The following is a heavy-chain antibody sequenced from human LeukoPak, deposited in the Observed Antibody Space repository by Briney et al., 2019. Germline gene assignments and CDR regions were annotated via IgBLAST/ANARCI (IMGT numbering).Heavy chain of an antibody. CDR2: IIPIFGTA. Sequence: ASVKVSCKASGGTFSSYAISWVRQAPGQGLEWMGGIIPIFGTANYAQKFQGRVTITADKSTSTAYMELSSLRSEDTAVYYCAREVTMVRGIGAFDIWGQGTMVTVSS. CDR1: GGTFSSYA. CDR3: AREVTMVRGIGAFDI. J-gene: IGHJ3*02. D-gene: IGHD3-10*01. V-gene: IGHV1-69*06.